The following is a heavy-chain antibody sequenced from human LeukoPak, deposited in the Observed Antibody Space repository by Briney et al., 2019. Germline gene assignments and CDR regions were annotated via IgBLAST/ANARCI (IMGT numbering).Heavy chain of an antibody. CDR1: GFTFSNAW. V-gene: IGHV3-15*01. D-gene: IGHD2-8*02. Sequence: GGSLRLSCAASGFTFSNAWMSWVRQAPGKGLEWVGRIKSKPDGETTDYAAPVKGRFTISRDDSKNALYLQMNSLRTEDTAVYYCITIVGWWGLDCWGQGTLVTVSS. CDR2: IKSKPDGETT. J-gene: IGHJ4*02. CDR3: ITIVGWWGLDC.